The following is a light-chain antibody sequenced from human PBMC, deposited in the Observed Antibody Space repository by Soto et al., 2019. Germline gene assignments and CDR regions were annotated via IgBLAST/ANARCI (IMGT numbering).Light chain of an antibody. CDR1: SSDVGGYNY. CDR3: SSYTSSSSDV. Sequence: QSALTQPASVSGSPGQSITISCTGTSSDVGGYNYVSWYQQHPGKAPKVMIYDVNNRPSGVSNRFSGSKSGNTASLTISGLQAEDEADYYCSSYTSSSSDVFGTGTKVTVL. V-gene: IGLV2-14*03. J-gene: IGLJ1*01. CDR2: DVN.